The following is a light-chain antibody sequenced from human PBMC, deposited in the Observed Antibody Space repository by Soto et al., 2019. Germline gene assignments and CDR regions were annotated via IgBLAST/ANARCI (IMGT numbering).Light chain of an antibody. V-gene: IGLV3-1*01. Sequence: SSELTQPPSVSVSPGQTASITCSGDKLGDKYACWYQQKAGQSPVMVINQDSKRPSGIPERFSGSNSGNTATLTISGTQAMDEADYYCQAWDSSTVVFGGGTKLTVL. CDR2: QDS. CDR1: KLGDKY. CDR3: QAWDSSTVV. J-gene: IGLJ2*01.